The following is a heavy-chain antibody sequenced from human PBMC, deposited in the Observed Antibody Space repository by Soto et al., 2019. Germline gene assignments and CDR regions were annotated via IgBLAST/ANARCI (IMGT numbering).Heavy chain of an antibody. CDR2: ISRSSSYI. Sequence: EVQLVESGGGLVKPGGSLRLSCAASGFTFSSDNMNWVRQAPGRGLEWVSSISRSSSYIYYADSVKGRFTISRDNAKNSLYLQMNSLRAEDTAVYYCARDVGPRACDIWGRGTMVTVSS. V-gene: IGHV3-21*01. CDR1: GFTFSSDN. CDR3: ARDVGPRACDI. J-gene: IGHJ3*02.